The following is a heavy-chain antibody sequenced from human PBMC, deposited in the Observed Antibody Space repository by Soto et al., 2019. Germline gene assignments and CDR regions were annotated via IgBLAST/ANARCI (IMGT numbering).Heavy chain of an antibody. J-gene: IGHJ5*02. CDR2: IFHSGST. Sequence: QVQLQESGPGLLKPSQTLSLTCNVSGGYINSGGFYWSWIRQHPGKGLEWIGYIFHSGSTLYNPSLNSRVTLSADTSKTQSSLNRRSVTVADTAVYYWARGGIAGHWFDPWGQGTLVTVSS. CDR1: GGYINSGGFY. D-gene: IGHD6-13*01. V-gene: IGHV4-31*03. CDR3: ARGGIAGHWFDP.